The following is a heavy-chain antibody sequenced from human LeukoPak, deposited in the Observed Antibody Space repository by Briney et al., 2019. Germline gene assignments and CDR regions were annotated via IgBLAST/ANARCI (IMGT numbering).Heavy chain of an antibody. J-gene: IGHJ4*02. CDR3: TRGVRYSSGWDFDY. CDR2: SRNNANGYTT. V-gene: IGHV3-72*01. Sequence: GGSLRLSCAVSGFTFSDHYIDWVRQAPGKGLEWVGRSRNNANGYTTEYAASVKGRFTISRDDSENSLYLQMNSLKTEDTAVYYCTRGVRYSSGWDFDYWGQGTLVTVSS. D-gene: IGHD6-19*01. CDR1: GFTFSDHY.